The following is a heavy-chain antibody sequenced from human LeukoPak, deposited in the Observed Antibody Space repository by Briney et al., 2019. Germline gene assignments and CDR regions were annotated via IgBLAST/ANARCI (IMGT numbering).Heavy chain of an antibody. CDR2: IIPIFGTA. J-gene: IGHJ4*02. Sequence: SVKVSCKASGGTFSSYAISWVRQAPGQGLEWMGGIIPIFGTANYAQKFQGRVTITADKSTSTAYMELSSLRSEDTAVYYCARCYYYDSSSYPYWFDYWGQGTLVTVSS. CDR3: ARCYYYDSSSYPYWFDY. D-gene: IGHD3-22*01. V-gene: IGHV1-69*06. CDR1: GGTFSSYA.